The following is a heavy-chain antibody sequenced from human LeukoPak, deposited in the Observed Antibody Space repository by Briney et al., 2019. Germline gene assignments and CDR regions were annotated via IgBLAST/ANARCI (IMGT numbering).Heavy chain of an antibody. CDR3: ARQGTMTRGGYWLDP. CDR2: VSHTGST. J-gene: IGHJ5*02. D-gene: IGHD3-10*01. V-gene: IGHV4-39*01. CDR1: GASINTSNFY. Sequence: SETLSLTCTVSGASINTSNFYWGWIRQPPGKGLESIGSVSHTGSTYSNPSLNSRVTIPVDTSKNQFSLKLTSVTAADTAVYFCARQGTMTRGGYWLDPWGQGSLVTVSS.